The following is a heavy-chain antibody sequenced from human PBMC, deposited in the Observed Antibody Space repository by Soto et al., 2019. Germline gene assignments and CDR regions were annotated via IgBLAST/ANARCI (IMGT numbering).Heavy chain of an antibody. V-gene: IGHV3-30-3*01. CDR3: AIVGRLHSFDY. D-gene: IGHD4-17*01. Sequence: QVQLVESGGGVVQPGRSLRLSCAASGFTFSSYAMHWVRQAPGKGLEWVAVISYDGSNKYYADSVKGRFTISRDNSKNSLFLQMNSLRAEDTAVYYCAIVGRLHSFDYWGQGTLVTVSS. CDR2: ISYDGSNK. CDR1: GFTFSSYA. J-gene: IGHJ4*02.